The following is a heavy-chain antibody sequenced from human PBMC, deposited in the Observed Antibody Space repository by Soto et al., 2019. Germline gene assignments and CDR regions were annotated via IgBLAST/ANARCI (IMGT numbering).Heavy chain of an antibody. CDR3: ASGLRLGELSSKFPIYFDY. CDR1: GGSISSGGYY. V-gene: IGHV4-31*03. CDR2: IYYSGST. Sequence: SETLSLTCTVSGGSISSGGYYWSWIRQHPGKGLEWIGYIYYSGSTYYNPSLKSRVTISVDTSKNQFSLKLSSVTAADTAVYYCASGLRLGELSSKFPIYFDYWGQGTLVTVSS. D-gene: IGHD3-16*02. J-gene: IGHJ4*02.